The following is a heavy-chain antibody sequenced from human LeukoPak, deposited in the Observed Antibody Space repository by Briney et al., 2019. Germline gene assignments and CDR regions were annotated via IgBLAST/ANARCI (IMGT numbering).Heavy chain of an antibody. CDR1: GFTFSSYS. CDR2: ISSSSSII. V-gene: IGHV3-48*01. D-gene: IGHD3-16*01. J-gene: IGHJ4*02. Sequence: GGALRLSCAASGFTFSSYSMNWVRQAPGRGLEWVSYISSSSSIIYYADSVKGRFTISRDNAKSSLYLQMNSLRAEDTAVYYCARDGGRTFDYWGQGTLVTVSS. CDR3: ARDGGRTFDY.